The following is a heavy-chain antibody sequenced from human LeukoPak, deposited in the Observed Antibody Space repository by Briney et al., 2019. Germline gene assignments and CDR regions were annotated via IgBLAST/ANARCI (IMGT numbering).Heavy chain of an antibody. CDR1: GFISSSYW. D-gene: IGHD6-19*01. V-gene: IGHV3-7*01. J-gene: IGHJ4*02. Sequence: PGGSLRLSCAASGFISSSYWMSWVRQAPGKGLEWVANIKQDGSEKYYVDSVKGRFTISRDNAKNSLYLQMNSLRAEDTAVYYCARDLRGSGWYFDYWGQGTVVTVSS. CDR3: ARDLRGSGWYFDY. CDR2: IKQDGSEK.